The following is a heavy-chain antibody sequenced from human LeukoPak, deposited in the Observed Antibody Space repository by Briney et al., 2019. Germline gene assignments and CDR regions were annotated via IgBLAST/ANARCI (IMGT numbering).Heavy chain of an antibody. CDR3: ARGSGYFRLYYYYGMDA. D-gene: IGHD3-22*01. J-gene: IGHJ6*02. CDR2: IYYSGST. CDR1: GGSISSYY. V-gene: IGHV4-59*01. Sequence: SETLSLTCTVSGGSISSYYWSWIRQPPGKGLEWLGYIYYSGSTNYNPSLKSRVTISVDTSKNQFSLKLSSVTAADTAVYYCARGSGYFRLYYYYGMDAWGQGTTVTVSS.